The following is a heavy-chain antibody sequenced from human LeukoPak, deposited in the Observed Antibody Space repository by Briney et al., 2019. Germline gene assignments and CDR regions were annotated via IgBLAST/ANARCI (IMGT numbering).Heavy chain of an antibody. Sequence: SETLSLTCTVSGVSIGSYYWSWIRQPPGKGLGWIGYIYYSWRTNYNPSLKSRVSISVETSKNHFSLKLSSVTAADTAVYYCARIYSYGFLGMDVWGQGTTVTVSS. J-gene: IGHJ6*02. CDR3: ARIYSYGFLGMDV. D-gene: IGHD5-18*01. CDR1: GVSIGSYY. V-gene: IGHV4-59*01. CDR2: IYYSWRT.